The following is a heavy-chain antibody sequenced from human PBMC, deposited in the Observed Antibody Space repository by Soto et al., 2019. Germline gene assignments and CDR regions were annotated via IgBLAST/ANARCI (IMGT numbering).Heavy chain of an antibody. J-gene: IGHJ4*02. V-gene: IGHV3-23*01. CDR3: AKSITARPFDY. CDR2: ISGSGGNT. CDR1: GFTFSSYA. Sequence: PGGSLRLSCTASGFTFSSYAMSWVRQAPGKGLEWVSAISGSGGNTYYADSVKGRFTISRDNSKDTLYLQMNSLRAEDTAVYYCAKSITARPFDYWGQGALVTVSS. D-gene: IGHD6-6*01.